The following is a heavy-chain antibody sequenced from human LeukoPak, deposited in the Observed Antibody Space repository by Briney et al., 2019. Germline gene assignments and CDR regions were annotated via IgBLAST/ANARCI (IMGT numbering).Heavy chain of an antibody. CDR1: GGSISSGGYS. V-gene: IGHV4-31*11. CDR2: IYYSGST. J-gene: IGHJ4*02. Sequence: SQTLSLTCAVSGGSISSGGYSWSWIRQPPGKGLEWIGYIYYSGSTYYNPSLKSRVTISVDTSKNQFSLKLSSVTAADTAVYYCARAIYDFVYYFDYWGQGTLVTVSS. D-gene: IGHD3-3*01. CDR3: ARAIYDFVYYFDY.